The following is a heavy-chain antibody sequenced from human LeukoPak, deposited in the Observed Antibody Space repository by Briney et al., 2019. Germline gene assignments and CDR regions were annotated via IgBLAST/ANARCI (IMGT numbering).Heavy chain of an antibody. CDR3: AGGFPRDGYKI. J-gene: IGHJ4*02. V-gene: IGHV3-30*04. CDR1: GFTFSSYA. CDR2: ISYDGSNK. Sequence: GGSLRLSCAASGFTFSSYAMHWVRQAPGKGLEWVAVISYDGSNKYYADSVKGRFTISRDNAKNSLYLQMNSLRAEDTAVYYCAGGFPRDGYKIWGQGTLVTVSS. D-gene: IGHD5-24*01.